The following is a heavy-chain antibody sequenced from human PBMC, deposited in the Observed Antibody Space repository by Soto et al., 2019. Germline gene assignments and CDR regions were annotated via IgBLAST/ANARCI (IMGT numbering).Heavy chain of an antibody. J-gene: IGHJ4*02. D-gene: IGHD1-26*01. CDR2: IWYDGSNK. CDR3: ARDYPPTYYFDY. CDR1: GFTFSSYG. V-gene: IGHV3-33*01. Sequence: GGSLRLSCAASGFTFSSYGMHWVRQAPGKGLEWVAVIWYDGSNKYYADSVKGRFTISRDNSKNTLYLQMNSLRAEDTAVYYCARDYPPTYYFDYWGQGTLVTVSS.